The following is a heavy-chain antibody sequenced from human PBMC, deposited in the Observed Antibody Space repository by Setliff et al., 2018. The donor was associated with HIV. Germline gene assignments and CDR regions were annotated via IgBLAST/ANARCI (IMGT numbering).Heavy chain of an antibody. CDR3: ARLAGQRTIAAADYFFDF. J-gene: IGHJ4*02. CDR2: ISHSGST. D-gene: IGHD6-13*01. V-gene: IGHV4-4*02. Sequence: SETLSLTCAVSDDSISSSYWWSWVRQPPGKELEWIGEISHSGSTNYNPSLKSRVTISVDTSKNQFSLKLNSVTAADTAVYYCARLAGQRTIAAADYFFDFWGQGALVTVSS. CDR1: DDSISSSYW.